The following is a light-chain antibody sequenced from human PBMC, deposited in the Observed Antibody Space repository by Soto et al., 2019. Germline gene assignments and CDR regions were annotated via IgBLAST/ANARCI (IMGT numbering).Light chain of an antibody. J-gene: IGKJ2*01. Sequence: IHMTQSPSSLSASVGDRVTITCRASQRITTYLNWYQQKPGEAPKLLISTSGTLQRGVPSRFTGSGSGTDFTLTITGLQRADFATYFCQQIYNTPYTFGQGTKLEIK. CDR3: QQIYNTPYT. CDR2: TSG. CDR1: QRITTY. V-gene: IGKV1-39*01.